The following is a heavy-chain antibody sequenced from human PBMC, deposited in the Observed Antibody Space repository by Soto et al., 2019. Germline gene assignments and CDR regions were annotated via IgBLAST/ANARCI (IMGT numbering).Heavy chain of an antibody. V-gene: IGHV5-51*01. J-gene: IGHJ3*02. D-gene: IGHD6-19*01. CDR2: IYPGDSDT. Sequence: GESLKISCKGSGYSFTSYWIGWVRQMPGKGLEWMGIIYPGDSDTRYSPSFQGQVTISADKSISTAYLQWSSLKASDTAMYYCATKPREYSSGWWGNAFDIWGQGTMVTVSS. CDR1: GYSFTSYW. CDR3: ATKPREYSSGWWGNAFDI.